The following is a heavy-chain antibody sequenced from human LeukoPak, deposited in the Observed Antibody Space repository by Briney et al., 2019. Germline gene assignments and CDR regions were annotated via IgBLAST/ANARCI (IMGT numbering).Heavy chain of an antibody. CDR2: IYTSGST. J-gene: IGHJ4*02. D-gene: IGHD3-3*01. CDR3: ARGFWSSSVYYFDD. V-gene: IGHV4-4*07. CDR1: GGSISSYY. Sequence: PSETLSLTCTVSGGSISSYYWSWIRQPAGKGLEWIGHIYTSGSTTYNPSLKSRVTMSVDSSKNQFSLKLTSVTAADTAVYYCARGFWSSSVYYFDDGGQGTLVTVS.